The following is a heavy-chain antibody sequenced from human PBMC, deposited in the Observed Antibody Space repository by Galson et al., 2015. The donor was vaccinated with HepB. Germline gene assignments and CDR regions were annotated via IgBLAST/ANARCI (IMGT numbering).Heavy chain of an antibody. CDR2: ISASGTYI. CDR3: ARVAASDYGDHAHFDY. J-gene: IGHJ4*02. V-gene: IGHV3-11*04. CDR1: GFTFSGYN. D-gene: IGHD4-17*01. Sequence: SLRLSCAASGFTFSGYNMTWIRQAPGKGLDWLSSISASGTYIYYADSVKGRFTISRDNAKNALYLQMNRLRAEDTAAFYCARVAASDYGDHAHFDYWGQGTLVTVSS.